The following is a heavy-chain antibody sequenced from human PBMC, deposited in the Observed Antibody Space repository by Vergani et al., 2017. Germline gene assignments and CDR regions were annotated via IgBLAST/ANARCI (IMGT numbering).Heavy chain of an antibody. J-gene: IGHJ4*02. CDR1: GFSFGVYA. D-gene: IGHD5-18*01. CDR3: SRGRGYSFGYSDY. CDR2: IRNKAYGGTT. Sequence: EVQLVESGGGLVPPGRSLRLSCAASGFSFGVYAMTWVRQAPGKGLEWVAFIRNKAYGGTTEYAASVKGRFTISRDDSKRLAYLQLSGLKTEDTAVYFCSRGRGYSFGYSDYWGQGTLVTVSS. V-gene: IGHV3-49*04.